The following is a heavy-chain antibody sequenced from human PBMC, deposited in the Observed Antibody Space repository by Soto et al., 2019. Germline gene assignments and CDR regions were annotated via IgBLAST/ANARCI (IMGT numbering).Heavy chain of an antibody. J-gene: IGHJ3*02. Sequence: PGGSLRLSCEASGFTFSSFNLNWVRQAPGKGLEWVSFISTGSSYKYYADSVKGRFTISRDNSKNTLYLQMNSLRAEDTAVYCCATDDSSGYYYATAPIWGQGTMVTVSS. CDR2: ISTGSSYK. CDR3: ATDDSSGYYYATAPI. CDR1: GFTFSSFN. D-gene: IGHD3-22*01. V-gene: IGHV3-21*01.